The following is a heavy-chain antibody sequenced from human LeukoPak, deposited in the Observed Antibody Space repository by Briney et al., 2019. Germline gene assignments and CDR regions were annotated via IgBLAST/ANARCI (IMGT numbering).Heavy chain of an antibody. Sequence: GGSLRLSCAVSGLYFSSYEMTWVRQAPGKGPEWISYISSSGNGKYYADSVKGRSTMSRDNAKNAVYLQMNGLRADDTALYYCASAMMAFDSSGYYTSEYFENWGQGTLVTVSS. V-gene: IGHV3-48*03. J-gene: IGHJ4*02. CDR3: ASAMMAFDSSGYYTSEYFEN. CDR2: ISSSGNGK. CDR1: GLYFSSYE. D-gene: IGHD3-22*01.